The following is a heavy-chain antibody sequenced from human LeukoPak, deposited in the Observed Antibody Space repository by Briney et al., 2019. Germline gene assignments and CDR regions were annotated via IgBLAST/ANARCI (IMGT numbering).Heavy chain of an antibody. V-gene: IGHV1-18*01. CDR1: GYTFTSYG. D-gene: IGHD1-26*01. CDR2: ISAYNGNT. J-gene: IGHJ4*02. CDR3: ATERIAVGATIGGPDY. Sequence: ASVKVSCKASGYTFTSYGISWVRQAPGQGLEWMGWISAYNGNTNYAQKLQGRVTMTEDTSTDTAYMELSSLRSEDTAVYYCATERIAVGATIGGPDYWGQGTLVTVSS.